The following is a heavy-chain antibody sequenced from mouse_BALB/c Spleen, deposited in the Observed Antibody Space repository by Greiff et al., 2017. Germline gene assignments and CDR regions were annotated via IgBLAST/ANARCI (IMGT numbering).Heavy chain of an antibody. CDR3: ARDRDNYYGYAMDY. J-gene: IGHJ4*01. D-gene: IGHD1-1*01. CDR1: GFTFSSYA. Sequence: EVQGVESGGGLVKPGGSLKLSCAASGFTFSSYAMSWVRQSPEKRLEWVAEISSGGSYTYYPDTVTGRFTISRDNAKNTLYLEMSSLRSEDTAMYYCARDRDNYYGYAMDYWGQGTSVTVSS. CDR2: ISSGGSYT. V-gene: IGHV5-9-4*01.